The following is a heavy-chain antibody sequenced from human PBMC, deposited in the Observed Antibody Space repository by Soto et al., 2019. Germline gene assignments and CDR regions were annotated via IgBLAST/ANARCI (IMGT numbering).Heavy chain of an antibody. J-gene: IGHJ4*02. CDR1: GFSLSTSGVG. CDR3: VRRTTAFDY. V-gene: IGHV2-5*02. CDR2: IYWDGDE. Sequence: QITLQESGPTLVKPRQTLTLTCTFSGFSLSTSGVGVGWIRRPPGKALEWLALIYWDGDERYSPSLQSRLTITKDTSKNQVVLTMTNMDPVDTARYYCVRRTTAFDYWGQGTLVTVSS. D-gene: IGHD1-1*01.